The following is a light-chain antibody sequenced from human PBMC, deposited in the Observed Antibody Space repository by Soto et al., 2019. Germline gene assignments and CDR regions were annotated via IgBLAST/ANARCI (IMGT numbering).Light chain of an antibody. CDR2: DAS. Sequence: DIQMTQSPSTLSASVGDRVTITCRASQTINNWLAWYQQKPGKAPKLLIYDASTLESGVPSSFSGSGSGTEFTLTISSLQADDFATYYCQQYNSYPWTFGQGTKVEIK. J-gene: IGKJ1*01. CDR1: QTINNW. CDR3: QQYNSYPWT. V-gene: IGKV1-5*01.